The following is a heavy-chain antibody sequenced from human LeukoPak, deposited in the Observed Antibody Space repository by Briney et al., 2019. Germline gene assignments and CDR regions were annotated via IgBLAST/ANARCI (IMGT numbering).Heavy chain of an antibody. CDR2: ISAYNGDT. Sequence: ASVTVSCKASGYTFTSYDFSWVRQAPGQGLEWMGWISAYNGDTNYAQNLQGRVTMTTDTSTSTAYMELRSLRSDDTAVYYCARDPERNYFDFWGQGTLVTVSS. D-gene: IGHD1-1*01. V-gene: IGHV1-18*01. CDR1: GYTFTSYD. J-gene: IGHJ4*02. CDR3: ARDPERNYFDF.